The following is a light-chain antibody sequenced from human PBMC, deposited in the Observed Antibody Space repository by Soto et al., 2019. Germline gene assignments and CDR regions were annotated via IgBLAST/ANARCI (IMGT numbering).Light chain of an antibody. V-gene: IGLV3-21*01. J-gene: IGLJ3*02. CDR3: DVGDTSSDQVV. Sequence: SYELTQPPSVSVAPGQTATITCGGHNIGSKFVHWFQQKPGQAPVVVIFYDSGRPSGIAERFSGSKSGNAATLTISRLEGWDDADYYCDVGDTSSDQVVFGGGTQLTVL. CDR1: NIGSKF. CDR2: YDS.